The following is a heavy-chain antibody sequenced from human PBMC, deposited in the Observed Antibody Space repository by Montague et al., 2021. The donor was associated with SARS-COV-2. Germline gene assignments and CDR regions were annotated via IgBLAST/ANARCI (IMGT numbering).Heavy chain of an antibody. J-gene: IGHJ6*02. CDR1: GFSLSTSGMC. Sequence: PALVKPTQTLTLTCTFSGFSLSTSGMCVSWIRQPPGKALEWLALIDWDDDKYYSTSLKTRLTISKDTSKNQVVLTMTNMDPVDTATYYCARMAAEQQLVLSGCYYYYGMDVWGQGTTVTVSS. CDR2: IDWDDDK. D-gene: IGHD6-13*01. V-gene: IGHV2-70*01. CDR3: ARMAAEQQLVLSGCYYYYGMDV.